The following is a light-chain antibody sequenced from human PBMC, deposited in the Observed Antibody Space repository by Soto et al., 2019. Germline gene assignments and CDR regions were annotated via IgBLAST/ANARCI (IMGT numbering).Light chain of an antibody. J-gene: IGKJ5*01. CDR2: DAS. Sequence: DIQMTQSPSYVSASLGDRVTITCRASQVVRNHLAWYQQKPGKAPVLLIFDASTLQTGVPSRFSGGGSGTDFTHTIGGLQPEDFGTYYCQQGNPFPITFGQGTRRDI. V-gene: IGKV1-12*01. CDR1: QVVRNH. CDR3: QQGNPFPIT.